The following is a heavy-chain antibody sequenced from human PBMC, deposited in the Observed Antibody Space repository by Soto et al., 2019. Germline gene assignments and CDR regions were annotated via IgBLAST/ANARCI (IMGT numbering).Heavy chain of an antibody. V-gene: IGHV4-59*01. Sequence: TLSLTCTVSGGSISSYYWSWIRQPPGKGLEWIGYIYYSGSTNYNPSLKSRVTISVDTSKNQFSLKLSSVTAADTAVYYCARFHYYGSGSYCWFDPWGQGTLVTVSS. CDR3: ARFHYYGSGSYCWFDP. CDR1: GGSISSYY. D-gene: IGHD3-10*01. J-gene: IGHJ5*02. CDR2: IYYSGST.